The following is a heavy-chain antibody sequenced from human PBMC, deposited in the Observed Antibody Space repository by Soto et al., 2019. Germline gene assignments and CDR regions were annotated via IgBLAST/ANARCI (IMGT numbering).Heavy chain of an antibody. J-gene: IGHJ4*02. CDR1: GYTFTSYY. Sequence: ASVKVSCKASGYTFTSYYMHWVRQAPGQGLEWMGWINPNSGGTNYAQKFQGRVTMTRDTSISTAYMELSRLRSDDSAVYYCARSVAARRGVDYWGQGALVTVSS. CDR2: INPNSGGT. CDR3: ARSVAARRGVDY. V-gene: IGHV1-2*02. D-gene: IGHD6-6*01.